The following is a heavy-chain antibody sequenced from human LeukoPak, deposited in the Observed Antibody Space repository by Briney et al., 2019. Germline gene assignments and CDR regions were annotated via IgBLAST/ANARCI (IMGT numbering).Heavy chain of an antibody. CDR1: GGTFSSYA. D-gene: IGHD3-9*01. CDR3: ARDILTGYASSYYYGMDV. CDR2: IIPILGIA. J-gene: IGHJ6*02. V-gene: IGHV1-69*04. Sequence: SVKVSCKASGGTFSSYAISWVRQAPGQGLEWMGRIIPILGIANYAQKSQGRVTITADKSTSTAYMELSSLRSEDTAVYYCARDILTGYASSYYYGMDVWGQGTTVTVSS.